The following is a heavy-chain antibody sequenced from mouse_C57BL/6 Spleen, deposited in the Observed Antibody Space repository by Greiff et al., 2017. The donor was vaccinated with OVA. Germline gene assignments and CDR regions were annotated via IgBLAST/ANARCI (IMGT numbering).Heavy chain of an antibody. V-gene: IGHV1-26*01. Sequence: EVQLQQSGPELVKPGASVKISCKASGYTFTDYYMNWVKQSHGKSLEWIGDINPNNGGTSYNQKFKGKATLTVDKSSSTAYMELRSLTSEDSAVYYCASFIVDVWGTGTTVTVSS. CDR1: GYTFTDYY. CDR2: INPNNGGT. J-gene: IGHJ1*03. D-gene: IGHD1-1*01. CDR3: ASFIVDV.